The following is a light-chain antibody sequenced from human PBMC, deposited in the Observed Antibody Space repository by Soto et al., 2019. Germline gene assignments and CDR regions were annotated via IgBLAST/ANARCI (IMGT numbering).Light chain of an antibody. CDR1: QDIRVD. CDR3: LQDYDFPYT. Sequence: AIQTTQSPPSLSASVGDRVITTCRASQDIRVDVGWLQQRPGHAPNLLIYAASTLHTGVPSTFTGSGSGTDFTLTINDLQPEDVATYFCLQDYDFPYTVGQGTKVDSK. J-gene: IGKJ2*01. V-gene: IGKV1-6*01. CDR2: AAS.